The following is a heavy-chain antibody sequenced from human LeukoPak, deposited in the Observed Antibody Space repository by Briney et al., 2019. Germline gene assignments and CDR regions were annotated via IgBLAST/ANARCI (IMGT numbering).Heavy chain of an antibody. Sequence: PSETLSLTCAVYGGSFSGYYWSWIRQPPGKGLEWIGEINHSGSTNYNPSLKSRVTISVDTSKNQFSLKLSSVTAADTAVYYCARSVLWWRRPKGGIDYWGQGTLVTVSS. V-gene: IGHV4-34*01. J-gene: IGHJ4*02. CDR2: INHSGST. CDR1: GGSFSGYY. D-gene: IGHD2-21*02. CDR3: ARSVLWWRRPKGGIDY.